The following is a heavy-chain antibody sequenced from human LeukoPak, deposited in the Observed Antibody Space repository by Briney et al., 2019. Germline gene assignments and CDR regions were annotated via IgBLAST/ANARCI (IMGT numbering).Heavy chain of an antibody. Sequence: ASVKVSCKASGYTFTGYYMHWVRQAPGQGLEWMGWINPNSGGTNYAQKFQGRVTMTRDTSISTAYMEMSRLRSDDTDVYYCESLWFEQKGLYYYYYYGMDVWGQGTTVTVSS. CDR3: ESLWFEQKGLYYYYYYGMDV. CDR1: GYTFTGYY. V-gene: IGHV1-2*02. CDR2: INPNSGGT. J-gene: IGHJ6*02. D-gene: IGHD3-10*01.